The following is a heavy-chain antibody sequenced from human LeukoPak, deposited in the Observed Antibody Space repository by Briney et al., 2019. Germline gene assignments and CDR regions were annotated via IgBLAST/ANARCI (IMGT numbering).Heavy chain of an antibody. CDR2: ISSRSSYI. J-gene: IGHJ6*03. CDR1: GFTFSIFT. V-gene: IGHV3-21*01. CDR3: ARSCSTSCYYYYMDV. Sequence: PGGSLRLSCAASGFTFSIFTMHWVRQAPGKGLEWVSSISSRSSYIYYADSVKGRFTISRDNAKSSLYLQMNSLRAEDTAVYYCARSCSTSCYYYYMDVWGKGTTVTVSS. D-gene: IGHD2-2*01.